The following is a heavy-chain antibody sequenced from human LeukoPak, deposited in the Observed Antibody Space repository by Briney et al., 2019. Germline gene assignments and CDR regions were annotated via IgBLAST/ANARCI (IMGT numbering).Heavy chain of an antibody. CDR2: INHSGST. J-gene: IGHJ6*04. D-gene: IGHD2-15*01. Sequence: PSETLSLTCAVYGGSFSGYYLSWIRQPPGKGLEWIGEINHSGSTNYNPSLKSRVTISVDTSKNQFSLKLSSVTAADTAVYYCARGREVVVVAATIGYYYYYGMDVWGKGTTVTVSS. V-gene: IGHV4-34*01. CDR3: ARGREVVVVAATIGYYYYYGMDV. CDR1: GGSFSGYY.